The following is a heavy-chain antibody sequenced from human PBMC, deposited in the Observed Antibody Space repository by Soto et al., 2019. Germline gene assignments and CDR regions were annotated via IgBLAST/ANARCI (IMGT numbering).Heavy chain of an antibody. CDR3: AKFSGVVAANYYYYGMDV. D-gene: IGHD2-15*01. J-gene: IGHJ6*02. CDR2: IYYSGST. V-gene: IGHV4-39*01. CDR1: GGSISSSSYY. Sequence: SETLSLTCTVSGGSISSSSYYWGWIRQPPGKGLEWIGSIYYSGSTYYNPSLKSRVTISVDTSKNQFPLKLSSVTAADTAVYYCAKFSGVVAANYYYYGMDVWGQGTTVTVSS.